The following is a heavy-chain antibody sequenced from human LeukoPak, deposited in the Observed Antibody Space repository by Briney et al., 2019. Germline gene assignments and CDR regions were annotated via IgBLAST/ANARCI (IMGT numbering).Heavy chain of an antibody. CDR1: GVSISTFY. J-gene: IGHJ4*02. V-gene: IGHV4-59*12. D-gene: IGHD1-26*01. Sequence: SETLSLTCNVSGVSISTFYWSWIRQAPGKGLERIGYISYSGTTDYNPSLKSRVTIAVDTSKNQISLKVTSVTAADTAVYSCARGGEPFDYWGQGTLVTVSS. CDR2: ISYSGTT. CDR3: ARGGEPFDY.